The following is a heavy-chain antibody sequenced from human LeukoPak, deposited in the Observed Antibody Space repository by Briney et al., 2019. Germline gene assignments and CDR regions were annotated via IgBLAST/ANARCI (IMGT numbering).Heavy chain of an antibody. Sequence: GRSLRLSCPTSGFTFGEYAMSWFSQAPGKGLEWVGFIRSKPYGGTTEDAASVKGRFAISRDDSKSIAYLQMNSLITEDTAVYYCSRHSDYGDYKFDFWGQGTLVTVSS. D-gene: IGHD4-17*01. J-gene: IGHJ4*02. CDR2: IRSKPYGGTT. CDR3: SRHSDYGDYKFDF. V-gene: IGHV3-49*03. CDR1: GFTFGEYA.